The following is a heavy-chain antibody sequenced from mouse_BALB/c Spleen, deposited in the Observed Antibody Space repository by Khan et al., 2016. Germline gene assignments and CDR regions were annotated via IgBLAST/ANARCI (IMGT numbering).Heavy chain of an antibody. CDR3: ANYYGSSYAMDD. V-gene: IGHV14-3*02. J-gene: IGHJ4*01. CDR1: GFNIKDTY. D-gene: IGHD1-1*01. Sequence: VQLQQPGAELVKPGASVKLSCTASGFNIKDTYMHWVKQRPEQGLEWIGSIDPASGNTKYDQKFQGKATITADTSSNTAYLQLSSLPSEDTAVYYSANYYGSSYAMDDWWQGTSVTVSS. CDR2: IDPASGNT.